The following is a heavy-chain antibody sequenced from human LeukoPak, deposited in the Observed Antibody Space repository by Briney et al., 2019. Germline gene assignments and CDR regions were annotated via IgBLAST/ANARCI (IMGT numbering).Heavy chain of an antibody. V-gene: IGHV3-48*02. CDR2: ISSSSSTI. CDR3: ARGDSSGYGPDH. CDR1: GFTFSSYR. Sequence: GGSLRLSCAASGFTFSSYRMNWVRQAPGKGLEWVSYISSSSSTIYFADSVKGRFTISRDNAKNSLYLQMNSLRDEDTAVYYCARGDSSGYGPDHWGQGTLVTVSS. J-gene: IGHJ5*02. D-gene: IGHD3-22*01.